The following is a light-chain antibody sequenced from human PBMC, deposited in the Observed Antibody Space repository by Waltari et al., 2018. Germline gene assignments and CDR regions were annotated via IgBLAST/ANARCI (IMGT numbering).Light chain of an antibody. J-gene: IGKJ2*01. Sequence: DIYMSQSPLSMTVTPGQPASISCTSSERLVYTDGNTYLSWYHQRPGRCPRRLIYRVSIRDSGVPDRFSGSGSDTDFTLTIGRVESEDVGLYYCMQGKDWPYTFGLGTKLQI. CDR2: RVS. V-gene: IGKV2-30*01. CDR3: MQGKDWPYT. CDR1: ERLVYTDGNTY.